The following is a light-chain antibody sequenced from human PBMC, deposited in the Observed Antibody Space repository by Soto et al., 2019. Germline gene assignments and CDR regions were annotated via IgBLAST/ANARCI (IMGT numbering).Light chain of an antibody. V-gene: IGKV3-15*01. CDR2: AAS. J-gene: IGKJ1*01. CDR1: QSIGTN. CDR3: QHYYNWPRT. Sequence: EIVMTHSPATLSLSPVGRATLSCRASQSIGTNLAWYQQKPGQAPRLLIYAASTRATGIPATFSGSGSGTEFSLTISSLQSEDFAVYYCQHYYNWPRTFGQGTKVDIK.